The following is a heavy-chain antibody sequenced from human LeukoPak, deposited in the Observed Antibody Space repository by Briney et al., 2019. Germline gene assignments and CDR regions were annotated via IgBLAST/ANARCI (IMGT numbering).Heavy chain of an antibody. D-gene: IGHD6-19*01. Sequence: SVKVSCKASGGTFSSYAISWVRQALGQGREWMGRIIPILGIANYAQKFQGRVTITADKSTSTAYMELSSLRSEDTAVYYCATESSGWYVPIDYWGQGTLVTVSS. CDR3: ATESSGWYVPIDY. CDR1: GGTFSSYA. CDR2: IIPILGIA. V-gene: IGHV1-69*04. J-gene: IGHJ4*02.